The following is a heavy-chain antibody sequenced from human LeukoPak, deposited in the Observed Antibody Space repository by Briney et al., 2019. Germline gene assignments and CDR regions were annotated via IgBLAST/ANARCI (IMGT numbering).Heavy chain of an antibody. CDR3: ARPSAAVHLGAFDL. J-gene: IGHJ3*01. V-gene: IGHV4-39*01. D-gene: IGHD3-3*01. CDR1: GGSISSSSYY. Sequence: SETLSLTCIVSGGSISSSSYYWVWIRQSPGKGLEWIGSIHYTGSTFYNPSLESRVTMSVDTSKNQFSLKLSSLTAADTAVYYCARPSAAVHLGAFDLWGQGTMVTVSS. CDR2: IHYTGST.